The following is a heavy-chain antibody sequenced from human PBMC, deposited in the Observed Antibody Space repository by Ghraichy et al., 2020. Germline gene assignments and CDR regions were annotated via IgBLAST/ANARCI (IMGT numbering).Heavy chain of an antibody. CDR1: GYTFTSYG. CDR3: AREQWLADEPDAFDI. J-gene: IGHJ3*02. CDR2: ISAYNGNT. V-gene: IGHV1-18*01. Sequence: ASVKVSCKASGYTFTSYGISWVRQAPGQGLEWMGWISAYNGNTNYAQKLQGRVTMTTDTSTSTAYMELRSLRSDDTAVYYCAREQWLADEPDAFDIWGQGTMVTVSS. D-gene: IGHD6-19*01.